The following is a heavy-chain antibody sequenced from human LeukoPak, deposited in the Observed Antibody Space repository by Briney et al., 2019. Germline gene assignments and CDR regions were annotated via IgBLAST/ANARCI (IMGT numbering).Heavy chain of an antibody. CDR1: GYTFTGSY. J-gene: IGHJ5*02. CDR3: AADYSSGWFDP. V-gene: IGHV1-2*02. CDR2: INPNSGGT. Sequence: ASVKVSRKASGYTFTGSYMHWVRQAPGQGLEWMGWINPNSGGTNYAQKFQGRVTMTRDTSISTAYMELSRLRSDDTAVYYCAADYSSGWFDPWGQGTLVTVSS. D-gene: IGHD4-11*01.